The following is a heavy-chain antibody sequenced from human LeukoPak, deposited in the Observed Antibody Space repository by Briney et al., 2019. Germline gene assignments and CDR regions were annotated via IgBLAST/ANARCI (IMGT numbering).Heavy chain of an antibody. CDR1: GFTFSRYA. J-gene: IGHJ4*02. CDR3: AVAYGGYDWEGGFDY. D-gene: IGHD5-12*01. CDR2: ISTNGGST. V-gene: IGHV3-64*01. Sequence: GRSLGLSCEASGFTFSRYALHWVRQAPGKGLEYVSSISTNGGSTYYANSVKGRFTISRDNSKNTLFLQLGSLRAEDMAVYYCAVAYGGYDWEGGFDYWGQGTLVTVSS.